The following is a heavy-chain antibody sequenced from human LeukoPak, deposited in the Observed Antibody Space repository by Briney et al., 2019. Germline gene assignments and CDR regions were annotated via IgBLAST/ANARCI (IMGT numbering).Heavy chain of an antibody. D-gene: IGHD3-3*01. CDR2: INHSGST. CDR1: GVSFSGYY. Sequence: PSETLSLTCAVYGVSFSGYYWSWIRLPPGKGLEWIGEINHSGSTNYNPSLKSRVTISVDTSKNQFSLKLSSVTAADTAVYYCARGPRMTTIFGVVIMGLDYWGQGTLVTVSS. J-gene: IGHJ4*02. CDR3: ARGPRMTTIFGVVIMGLDY. V-gene: IGHV4-34*01.